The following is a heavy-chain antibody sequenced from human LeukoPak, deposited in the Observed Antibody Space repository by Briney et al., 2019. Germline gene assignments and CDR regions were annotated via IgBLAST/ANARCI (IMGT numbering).Heavy chain of an antibody. V-gene: IGHV3-30*02. CDR3: ARDWSTVNAIDY. J-gene: IGHJ4*02. Sequence: QPGGSLRLSCAASGFTFSSFGMHWVRQAPGKGLEWVAFILYDGSDQYYADSVKRRLSISRDNSKNTLYLQMNSLRPEDTAVYYCARDWSTVNAIDYWGQGTLVTVSS. CDR2: ILYDGSDQ. CDR1: GFTFSSFG. D-gene: IGHD4-17*01.